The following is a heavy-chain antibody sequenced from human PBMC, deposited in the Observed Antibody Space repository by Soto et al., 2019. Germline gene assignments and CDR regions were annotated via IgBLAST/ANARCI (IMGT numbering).Heavy chain of an antibody. V-gene: IGHV3-73*02. D-gene: IGHD4-4*01. CDR2: IRSKPNKYAT. J-gene: IGHJ6*02. CDR3: SGGQNDYNYYYYDPMDV. Sequence: EVQLVESGGCLVQPGASRRLSCAASGFTFSGSAMHWVRQAPGTGLEWVGRIRSKPNKYATAYAASVKGRFSLTRDDSKNAAYLQVNGLTTEDTAVYYCSGGQNDYNYYYYDPMDVWGRGTTVTVSS. CDR1: GFTFSGSA.